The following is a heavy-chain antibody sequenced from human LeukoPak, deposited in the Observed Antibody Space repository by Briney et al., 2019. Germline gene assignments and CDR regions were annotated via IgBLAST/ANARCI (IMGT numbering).Heavy chain of an antibody. CDR3: ARGVAAGYDY. J-gene: IGHJ4*02. D-gene: IGHD6-13*01. V-gene: IGHV1-8*01. CDR1: GYTFTSYH. CDR2: MSPNSGDT. Sequence: GASVKVSFKASGYTFTSYHINWVRQATGQGLEWRGGMSPNSGDTGFAQKFQGRVTMTRNTSITTAYMELSSLRSDDTAIYYCARGVAAGYDYWGQGTLVTVSS.